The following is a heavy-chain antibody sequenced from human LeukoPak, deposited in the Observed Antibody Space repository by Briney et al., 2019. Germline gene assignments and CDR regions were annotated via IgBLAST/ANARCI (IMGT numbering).Heavy chain of an antibody. CDR3: ARDEQQWNNWFDP. V-gene: IGHV1-2*02. CDR1: GYTFTGYY. D-gene: IGHD6-19*01. Sequence: ASVKVSCKASGYTFTGYYMHWVRQAPGQGLEWMGWINPNSGGTNYAQKFQGRVTMTRDTSISTAYMELSRLRSDDTAVYYCARDEQQWNNWFDPWAREPWSPSPQ. J-gene: IGHJ5*02. CDR2: INPNSGGT.